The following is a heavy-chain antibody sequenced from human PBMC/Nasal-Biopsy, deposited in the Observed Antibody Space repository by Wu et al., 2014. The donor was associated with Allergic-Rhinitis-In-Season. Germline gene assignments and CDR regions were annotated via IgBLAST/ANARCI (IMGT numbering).Heavy chain of an antibody. CDR3: AALYCSGGSCGYNWFDP. V-gene: IGHV4-4*07. CDR2: IYTDGST. Sequence: TLSLTCTVSGASIGRDYWNWIRQPAGKGLEWIGRIYTDGSTNYNPSLKSRVTVSVDTSKNQFSLRLNSVTAADTAVYYCAALYCSGGSCGYNWFDPWARNLVTVSS. D-gene: IGHD2-15*01. CDR1: GASIGRDY. J-gene: IGHJ5*02.